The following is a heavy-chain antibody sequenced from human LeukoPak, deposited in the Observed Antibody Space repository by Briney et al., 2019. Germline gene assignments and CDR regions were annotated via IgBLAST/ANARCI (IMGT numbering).Heavy chain of an antibody. J-gene: IGHJ4*02. Sequence: ASVKVSCKASGYTFTSYGISWVRQAPGQGLEWMGWVSAYNGNTNYAQKLQGRVTMTTDTSTSTAYMELRSLRSDDTAVYYCVREFRSGSFSEFDYWGQGTLVTVSS. CDR2: VSAYNGNT. D-gene: IGHD1-26*01. V-gene: IGHV1-18*01. CDR3: VREFRSGSFSEFDY. CDR1: GYTFTSYG.